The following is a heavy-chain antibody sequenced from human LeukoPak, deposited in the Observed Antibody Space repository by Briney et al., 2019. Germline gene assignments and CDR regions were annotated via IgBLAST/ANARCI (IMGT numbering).Heavy chain of an antibody. D-gene: IGHD5-12*01. V-gene: IGHV3-11*01. CDR2: ISSSGSTI. Sequence: GGSLRLSCAASGFTFSNAWMSWVRQAPGKGLEWVSYISSSGSTIYYADSVKGRFTISRDNAKNSLYLQMNSLRAEDTAVYYCAREISGLDDYWGQGTLVTVSS. CDR1: GFTFSNAW. CDR3: AREISGLDDY. J-gene: IGHJ4*02.